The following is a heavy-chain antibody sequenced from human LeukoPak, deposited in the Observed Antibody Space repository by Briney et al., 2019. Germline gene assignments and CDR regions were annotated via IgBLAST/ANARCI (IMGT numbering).Heavy chain of an antibody. J-gene: IGHJ3*02. D-gene: IGHD7-27*01. CDR3: AKVDPNWGSTFGAFDI. CDR2: IRYDGSNK. CDR1: GFTLRSYG. Sequence: PGGSLRLSCAASGFTLRSYGFHWVRQAPGKGLEWVAFIRYDGSNKYYADSVKGRFTISRDNSKNTLYLQMNSLRAEDTAVYYCAKVDPNWGSTFGAFDIWGQGTMVTVSS. V-gene: IGHV3-30*02.